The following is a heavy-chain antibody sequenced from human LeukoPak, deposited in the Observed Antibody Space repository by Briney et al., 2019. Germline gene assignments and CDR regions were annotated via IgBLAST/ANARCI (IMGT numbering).Heavy chain of an antibody. CDR1: GFTFSDYA. D-gene: IGHD3-22*01. CDR3: AKDLPYYYDSSGSGDAFDI. CDR2: ISGSGSST. V-gene: IGHV3-23*01. J-gene: IGHJ3*02. Sequence: PPGGSLRLSCVASGFTFSDYAMNWVRQAPGKGLDWVSSISGSGSSTYYAESVKGRVTISGDNSQNTLYLQMNSLRAEDTAIYYCAKDLPYYYDSSGSGDAFDIWGRGTMVTVST.